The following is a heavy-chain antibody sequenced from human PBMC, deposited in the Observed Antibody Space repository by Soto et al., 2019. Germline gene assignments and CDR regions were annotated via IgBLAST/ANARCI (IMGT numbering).Heavy chain of an antibody. J-gene: IGHJ3*01. CDR3: ARVTRDFGDYAVYGVAAFDL. CDR2: INYSGTT. D-gene: IGHD4-17*01. CDR1: GASISNANYY. V-gene: IGHV4-30-4*08. Sequence: QVQLQQSGPGLVKPSQTLSLICTVSGASISNANYYWSWIRQPPGNGLEWIGNINYSGTTYLNPSLGSLVTVSVDTSNNQFSLRLSSATAADTAVYCCARVTRDFGDYAVYGVAAFDLWGQGTMVTVSP.